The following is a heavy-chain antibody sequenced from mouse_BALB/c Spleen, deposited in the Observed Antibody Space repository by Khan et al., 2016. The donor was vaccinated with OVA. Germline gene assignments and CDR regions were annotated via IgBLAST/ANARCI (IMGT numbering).Heavy chain of an antibody. D-gene: IGHD1-2*01. Sequence: QLQESGPGLVKPSQSLSLTCTVTGYSITSGYGWNWIRQFPGNKLEWMGYISYRGSTNYNPSLKSRISITRNTSKNQFFLQLNSVTTEDTATYYCARTARIKYWGQGTTLTVSS. CDR2: ISYRGST. CDR3: ARTARIKY. V-gene: IGHV3-2*02. CDR1: GYSITSGYG. J-gene: IGHJ2*01.